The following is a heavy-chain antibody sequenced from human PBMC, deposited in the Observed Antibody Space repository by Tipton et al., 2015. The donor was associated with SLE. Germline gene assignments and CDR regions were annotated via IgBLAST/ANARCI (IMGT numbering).Heavy chain of an antibody. CDR1: GFTFRTYG. D-gene: IGHD2-8*01. J-gene: IGHJ4*02. Sequence: SLRLSCAASGFTFRTYGMHWVRQAPGKGLEWVSFIRFDGDVKKYADSVRGRFTISRDNSKNTLSLQMDSLRPEDTSIYYCASIFGNTNPRDFWGQGTLVTVSS. CDR2: IRFDGDVK. V-gene: IGHV3-30*02. CDR3: ASIFGNTNPRDF.